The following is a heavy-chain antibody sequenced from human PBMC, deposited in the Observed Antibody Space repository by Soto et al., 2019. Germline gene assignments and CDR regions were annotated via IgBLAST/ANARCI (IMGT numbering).Heavy chain of an antibody. V-gene: IGHV4-31*03. D-gene: IGHD3-9*01. CDR1: GGPISSGGYY. CDR2: IYYSGST. CDR3: ARAKKYYDILTSYYPNWFDP. Sequence: PSETLSLTCTVSGGPISSGGYYWSWIRQHPGKRLEWDGYIYYSGSTYYNPSLKSRVTTSVDTSKNQFSMNLSSVTAADTAVYYCARAKKYYDILTSYYPNWFDPCGQGTLVTVSS. J-gene: IGHJ5*02.